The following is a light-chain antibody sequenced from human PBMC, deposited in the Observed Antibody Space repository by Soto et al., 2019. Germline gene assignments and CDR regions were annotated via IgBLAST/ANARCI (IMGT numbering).Light chain of an antibody. J-gene: IGKJ3*01. CDR3: QQSYSTLT. CDR1: QSISSY. CDR2: AAS. Sequence: DIPMTQYPSSLSASVGDRVTITCRASQSISSYLNWYQQKPGKAPKLLIYAASSLQSGVPSRFSGSGSGTDFTLTISSLQPEDFATYYCQQSYSTLTFGPGTKVDIK. V-gene: IGKV1-39*01.